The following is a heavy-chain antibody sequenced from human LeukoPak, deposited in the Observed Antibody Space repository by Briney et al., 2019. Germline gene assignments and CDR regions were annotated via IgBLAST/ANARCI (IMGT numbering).Heavy chain of an antibody. CDR3: ARVSEIMISFGGVISRFDN. Sequence: SETLSLTCSLYGGSFNDYYWSWIRQPPGKGLEWIGEINHSGGTNYNPSLWSRLTISIDTSKHQFSLQVTSVTAADTGVYFCARVSEIMISFGGVISRFDNWGQGALVTVSS. V-gene: IGHV4-34*01. CDR1: GGSFNDYY. CDR2: INHSGGT. J-gene: IGHJ4*02. D-gene: IGHD3-16*02.